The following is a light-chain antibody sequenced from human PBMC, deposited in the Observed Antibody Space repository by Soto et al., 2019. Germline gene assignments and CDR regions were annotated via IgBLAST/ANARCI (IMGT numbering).Light chain of an antibody. CDR3: QKYDRAPIT. V-gene: IGKV1-27*01. CDR1: QAIFIH. J-gene: IGKJ5*01. Sequence: DIQMTQSPSSLSASVGDKVTITCRASQAIFIHLAWYQQKPGKVPKLLIYAASTLQSGVPSRFSGSGSGTEFTLTISSLQPEDVATYFCQKYDRAPITFGEGTRLEIK. CDR2: AAS.